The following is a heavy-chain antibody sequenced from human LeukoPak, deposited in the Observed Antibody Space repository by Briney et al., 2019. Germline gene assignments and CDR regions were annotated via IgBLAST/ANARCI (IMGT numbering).Heavy chain of an antibody. V-gene: IGHV3-30-3*01. CDR1: GFTFSSYA. CDR2: ISYDGSSK. CDR3: ARDLSAAGSPDY. J-gene: IGHJ4*02. D-gene: IGHD6-13*01. Sequence: GGSLRLSCAASGFTFSSYAMHWVRQAPGKGLEWVAVISYDGSSKYYADSVKGRFTISRDNSKNTLYLQMNSLRAEDTAVYHCARDLSAAGSPDYWGQGTLVTVSS.